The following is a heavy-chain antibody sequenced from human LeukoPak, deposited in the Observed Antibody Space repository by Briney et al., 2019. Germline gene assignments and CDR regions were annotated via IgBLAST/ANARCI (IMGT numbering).Heavy chain of an antibody. CDR1: GFTFSNYG. Sequence: PGGSLRLSCATSGFTFSNYGMHWVRQAPGKGLEWVAVISYDGSNKYYADSVKGRFTISRDNSKNTLYLQMNSLRAEDTAVYYCARDRDSSWPYYMDVWGKGTTVTVSS. D-gene: IGHD6-13*01. J-gene: IGHJ6*03. V-gene: IGHV3-30*19. CDR3: ARDRDSSWPYYMDV. CDR2: ISYDGSNK.